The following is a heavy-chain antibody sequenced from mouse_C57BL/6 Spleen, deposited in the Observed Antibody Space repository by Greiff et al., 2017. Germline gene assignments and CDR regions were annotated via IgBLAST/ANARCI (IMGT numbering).Heavy chain of an antibody. CDR3: ARRDGYNEVNAMDY. Sequence: EVQLVESGGGLVKPGGSLKLSCAASGFTFSSYTMSWVRQTPEKRLEWVATISGGGGNTYYPDSVKGRFTISRDNAKNTLYLQMSRLRSEDTALFYCARRDGYNEVNAMDYWGQGTSVTVSS. D-gene: IGHD2-3*01. V-gene: IGHV5-9*01. CDR1: GFTFSSYT. J-gene: IGHJ4*01. CDR2: ISGGGGNT.